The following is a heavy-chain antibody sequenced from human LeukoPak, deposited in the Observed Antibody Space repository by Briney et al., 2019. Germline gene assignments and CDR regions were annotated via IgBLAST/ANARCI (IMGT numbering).Heavy chain of an antibody. Sequence: SETLSLTCTVSGGSISSYYWSWIRQPPGEGLEWIGYIYYSGSTNYNPSLKSRVTISVDTSKNQFSLKLSSVTAADTAVYYCARGGYCSGGSCYPLLNYWGQGTLVTVSS. CDR2: IYYSGST. CDR3: ARGGYCSGGSCYPLLNY. V-gene: IGHV4-59*01. J-gene: IGHJ4*02. CDR1: GGSISSYY. D-gene: IGHD2-15*01.